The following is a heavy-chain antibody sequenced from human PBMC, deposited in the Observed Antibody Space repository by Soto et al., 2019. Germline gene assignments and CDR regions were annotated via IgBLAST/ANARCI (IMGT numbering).Heavy chain of an antibody. CDR2: IYYSGST. Sequence: SETLSLTCTVSGGSISSYYWSWIRQPPGKGLEWIGYIYYSGSTNYNPSLKSRVTISVDTSKNQFSLKLSSVTAADTAVYYCASFPTDYKFDYWSQGTLVTVSS. J-gene: IGHJ4*02. D-gene: IGHD4-17*01. CDR3: ASFPTDYKFDY. V-gene: IGHV4-59*01. CDR1: GGSISSYY.